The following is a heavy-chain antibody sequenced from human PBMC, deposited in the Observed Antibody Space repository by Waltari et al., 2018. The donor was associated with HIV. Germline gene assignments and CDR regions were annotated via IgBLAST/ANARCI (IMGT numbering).Heavy chain of an antibody. CDR1: GFTFINYA. CDR2: ISGSGGST. D-gene: IGHD1-26*01. CDR3: AKDYSGSYTRGYSDY. V-gene: IGHV3-23*01. J-gene: IGHJ4*02. Sequence: EVQLLESGGGLVQPGGSLRLSCAASGFTFINYAMSWVRQAPGEGLEWVSGISGSGGSTYYADSVKGRFTISRDNSKNTLYLQMNSLRAEDTALYYCAKDYSGSYTRGYSDYWGQGTLVTVSS.